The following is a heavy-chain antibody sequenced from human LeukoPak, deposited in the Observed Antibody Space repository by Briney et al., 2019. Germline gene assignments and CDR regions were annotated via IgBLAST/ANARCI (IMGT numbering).Heavy chain of an antibody. CDR3: ARNVAGTGDFDY. CDR2: MNPNSGHT. CDR1: GYTFTSYD. V-gene: IGHV1-8*03. D-gene: IGHD6-19*01. Sequence: ASVKVSCKASGYTFTSYDINWARQATGQGLEWMGWMNPNSGHTGSAQKFQGRVTITRDTSISTAYMELSSLRSEDTAVYYCARNVAGTGDFDYWGQGTLVTVSS. J-gene: IGHJ4*02.